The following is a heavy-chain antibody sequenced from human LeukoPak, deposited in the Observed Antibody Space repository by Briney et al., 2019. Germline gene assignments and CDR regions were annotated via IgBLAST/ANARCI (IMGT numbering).Heavy chain of an antibody. CDR2: ITYSGST. J-gene: IGHJ4*02. CDR3: ARQGVGATDC. D-gene: IGHD1-26*01. V-gene: IGHV4-39*01. Sequence: SETLSLTCTVSGGSISSSTHYWAWIRQSPGKGLEWIGSITYSGSTYYNPSLESRVTISVDTSKNQFSLRLISVTAVDTAVYYCARQGVGATDCWGQGTLVTVSS. CDR1: GGSISSSTHY.